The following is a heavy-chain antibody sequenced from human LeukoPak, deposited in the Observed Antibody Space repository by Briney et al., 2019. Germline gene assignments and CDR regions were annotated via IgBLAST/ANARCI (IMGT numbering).Heavy chain of an antibody. J-gene: IGHJ4*02. CDR2: ISCNSGSI. D-gene: IGHD3-10*01. CDR1: GFTFDDYA. Sequence: GRSLRLSCAASGFTFDDYAMHWVRQAPGKGLEWVSGISCNSGSIGYADSVKGRFTISRDNAKNSLYLQMNSLRAEDTALYYCAKDMRLLWFGELEYWGQGTLVTVSS. CDR3: AKDMRLLWFGELEY. V-gene: IGHV3-9*01.